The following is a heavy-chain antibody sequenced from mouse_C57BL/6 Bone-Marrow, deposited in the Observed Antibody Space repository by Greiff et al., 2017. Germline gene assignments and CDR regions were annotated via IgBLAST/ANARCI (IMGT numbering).Heavy chain of an antibody. CDR1: GYTFTSYW. CDR3: ARPDYYGPMDY. J-gene: IGHJ4*01. Sequence: QVQLQQPGAELVKPGASVKLSCKASGYTFTSYWMQWVKQRPGQGLEWIGEIDPSDSYTNYNKKFKGKATLTVDTSSSTAYMQLSSLTSEDSAVYYCARPDYYGPMDYWGQGTSVTVSS. V-gene: IGHV1-50*01. D-gene: IGHD1-2*01. CDR2: IDPSDSYT.